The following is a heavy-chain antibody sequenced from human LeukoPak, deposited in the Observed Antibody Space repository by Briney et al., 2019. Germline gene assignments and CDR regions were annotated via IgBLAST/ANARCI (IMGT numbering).Heavy chain of an antibody. Sequence: SQTLSLTCTVSGGSISSGGYYWSWIRQHPGKGLEWIGYIYYGGSTNYNPSLRSRVTTSADTSKNQFSLKMTSVTAADTAVYYCAGGGDGYQTRFDYWGQGTLLTVSS. CDR2: IYYGGST. CDR3: AGGGDGYQTRFDY. V-gene: IGHV4-31*03. CDR1: GGSISSGGYY. J-gene: IGHJ4*02. D-gene: IGHD5-24*01.